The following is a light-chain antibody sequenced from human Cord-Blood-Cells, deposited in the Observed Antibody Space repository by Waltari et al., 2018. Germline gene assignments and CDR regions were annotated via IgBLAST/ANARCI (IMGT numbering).Light chain of an antibody. CDR3: CSYAGRSTWV. Sequence: QAALTQPAAVSGSPGQANTISCTGTSSDVGSYHLVSWYHQHPGKAPKLMIYEGSKRPSGVSNRFARSKSGNTASLTIPGLQAEDEADYYCCSYAGRSTWVFAGGTKLTVL. CDR2: EGS. J-gene: IGLJ3*02. V-gene: IGLV2-23*01. CDR1: SSDVGSYHL.